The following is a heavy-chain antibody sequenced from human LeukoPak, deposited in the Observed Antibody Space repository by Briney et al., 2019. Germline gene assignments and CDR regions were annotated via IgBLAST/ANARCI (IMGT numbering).Heavy chain of an antibody. CDR3: ARAPPFWGGSFYRLDSFDI. Sequence: SETLCPTCTVLGGSISSYYWSWIRQPPGKGLEWIGYIYYSGSTNYIPSLNSQVTPSVDTSKKQFSLKLSSVTAADTAVYYCARAPPFWGGSFYRLDSFDIWGQGTMVTVSS. CDR1: GGSISSYY. CDR2: IYYSGST. V-gene: IGHV4-59*01. D-gene: IGHD1-26*01. J-gene: IGHJ3*02.